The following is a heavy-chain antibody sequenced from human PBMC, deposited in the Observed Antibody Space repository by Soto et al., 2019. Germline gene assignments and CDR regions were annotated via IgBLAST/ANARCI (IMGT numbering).Heavy chain of an antibody. V-gene: IGHV3-33*01. Sequence: QVQLVESGGGVVQPGRSLRLSCAASGFTFSSYGMHWVRQAPGKGLEWVAVIWYDGSNKYYADSVKGRFTISRDNSKNTLYLQMNSLRAEDMAVYYCARDSGYSSSWSDYWGQGTLVNVSS. J-gene: IGHJ4*02. CDR1: GFTFSSYG. D-gene: IGHD6-13*01. CDR2: IWYDGSNK. CDR3: ARDSGYSSSWSDY.